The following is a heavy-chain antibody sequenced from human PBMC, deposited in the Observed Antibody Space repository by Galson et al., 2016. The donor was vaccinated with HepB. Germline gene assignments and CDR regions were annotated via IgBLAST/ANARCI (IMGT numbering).Heavy chain of an antibody. CDR1: GDSVSSNSAA. J-gene: IGHJ6*02. Sequence: CAISGDSVSSNSAAWNWIRQSPSRGLEWLGRTYYKSKWYKENKVSVKSRIIVNPDTSKNQFSLQLNSVTPEDTAVYYCVEQRKGAPYGMDVWGQGTTVTVSS. CDR2: TYYKSKWYK. CDR3: VEQRKGAPYGMDV. D-gene: IGHD1/OR15-1a*01. V-gene: IGHV6-1*01.